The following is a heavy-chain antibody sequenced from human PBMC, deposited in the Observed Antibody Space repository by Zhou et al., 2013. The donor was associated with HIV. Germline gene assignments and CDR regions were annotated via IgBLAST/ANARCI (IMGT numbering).Heavy chain of an antibody. CDR3: ARALSATWIGGGFFYMDV. J-gene: IGHJ6*03. V-gene: IGHV1-18*01. CDR1: GYTLTGFG. D-gene: IGHD6-25*01. Sequence: QVQLVQSGAEVKRPGASVKVSCKASGYTLTGFGVSWVRQAPGQGLEWMGWISSYRGHTNYAQKLQGRVSVTTDTSTNTAYMELRSLRSDDTAVYYCARALSATWIGGGFFYMDVWGKGTTVTVS. CDR2: ISSYRGHT.